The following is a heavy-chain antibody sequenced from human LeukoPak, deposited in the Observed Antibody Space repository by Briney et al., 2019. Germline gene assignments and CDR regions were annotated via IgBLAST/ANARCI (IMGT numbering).Heavy chain of an antibody. Sequence: ASVRVSSTASGYIFIAYYIHWVRHAPGQGRERMGCVNPNSSDSNYVEKFQGGVIMTRETSINAAYVELSRLRSDDTAVYYCARIASDASVRDAFDIWGEGAMVTVSS. CDR1: GYIFIAYY. V-gene: IGHV1-2*02. J-gene: IGHJ3*02. CDR3: ARIASDASVRDAFDI. CDR2: VNPNSSDS. D-gene: IGHD2-21*01.